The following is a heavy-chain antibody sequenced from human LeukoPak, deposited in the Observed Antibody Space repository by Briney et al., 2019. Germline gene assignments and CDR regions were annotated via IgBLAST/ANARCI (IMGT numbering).Heavy chain of an antibody. CDR2: IASSGST. CDR1: GDSISSGDYY. CDR3: ARLQPNTDYMDV. D-gene: IGHD1-14*01. Sequence: KSSETLSLTCTVSGDSISSGDYYWSWIRQPAGKGREWNGRIASSGSTNYNPSLKSRVTISVDTSKNQFSLKLSSVTAADTAVYYCARLQPNTDYMDVWGKGTTVTISS. V-gene: IGHV4-61*02. J-gene: IGHJ6*03.